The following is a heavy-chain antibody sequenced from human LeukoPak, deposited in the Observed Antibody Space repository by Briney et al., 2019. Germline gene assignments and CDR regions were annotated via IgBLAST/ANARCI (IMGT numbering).Heavy chain of an antibody. V-gene: IGHV3-23*01. D-gene: IGHD2-21*02. CDR3: AKHLTKKTVPSYYYGMDV. CDR1: EFAFSSYA. Sequence: PGGSLRLSCAASEFAFSSYAMSWVRQAPGKGLEWVSAISDSGVNTYYADSVKGRFTISRDNYKNTLYLQMNSLRAGDTAVYYCAKHLTKKTVPSYYYGMDVGGQGTTVTV. J-gene: IGHJ6*02. CDR2: ISDSGVNT.